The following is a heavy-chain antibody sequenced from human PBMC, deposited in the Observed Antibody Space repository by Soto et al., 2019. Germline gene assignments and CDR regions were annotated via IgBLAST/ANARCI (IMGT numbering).Heavy chain of an antibody. J-gene: IGHJ4*02. CDR2: IYYSGST. CDR1: GGSIRDDTYY. CDR3: ARDGGDYDTSGYYWFDY. Sequence: SETLSLTCTVSGGSIRDDTYYWGWIRQPPGKGLEWIGYIYYSGSTNCNPSLKSRVTISVDTSKNQFSLKLSSVTAADTAVYYCARDGGDYDTSGYYWFDYWGQGTLVTVSS. D-gene: IGHD3-22*01. V-gene: IGHV4-61*01.